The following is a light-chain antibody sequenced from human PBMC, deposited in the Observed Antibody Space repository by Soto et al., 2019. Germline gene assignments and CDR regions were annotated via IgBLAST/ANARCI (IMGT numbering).Light chain of an antibody. CDR2: GAS. V-gene: IGKV3-15*01. Sequence: EIVMTQSPATLSVSPGERATLSCRAGQSVSSILAWYQQKPGQAPRLLIYGASSRAASVPDRFTGSGSGTEFPLTISSLKSEDFAGYYCKHYDAWRTFGKGTKVEIK. J-gene: IGKJ1*01. CDR1: QSVSSI. CDR3: KHYDAWRT.